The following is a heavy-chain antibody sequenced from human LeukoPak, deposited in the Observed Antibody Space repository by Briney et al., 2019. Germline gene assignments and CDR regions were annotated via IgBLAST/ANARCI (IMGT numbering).Heavy chain of an antibody. J-gene: IGHJ4*02. D-gene: IGHD2-8*01. CDR2: IYYSGST. CDR3: ARGAPNFTIDY. CDR1: GGSISGYY. Sequence: PSETLSLTCTVSGGSISGYYWSWIRQPPGKGLEWIGYIYYSGSTNYNPSLKSRVTISADTSKNQFSLKLSSVTAADTAVYYCARGAPNFTIDYWGQGTLVTVSS. V-gene: IGHV4-59*01.